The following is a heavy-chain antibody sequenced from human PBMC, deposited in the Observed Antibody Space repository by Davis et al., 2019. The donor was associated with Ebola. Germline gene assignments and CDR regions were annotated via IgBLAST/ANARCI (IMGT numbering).Heavy chain of an antibody. CDR2: IIPILGIA. Sequence: AASVKVSCKASGGTFSSYTISWVRQAPGQGLEWMGRIIPILGIANYAQKFQGRVTITADKSTSTAYMELSSLRSEDTAVYYCASGEDFWSGYRRFDPWGQGTLVTVSS. J-gene: IGHJ5*02. CDR3: ASGEDFWSGYRRFDP. D-gene: IGHD3-3*01. CDR1: GGTFSSYT. V-gene: IGHV1-69*02.